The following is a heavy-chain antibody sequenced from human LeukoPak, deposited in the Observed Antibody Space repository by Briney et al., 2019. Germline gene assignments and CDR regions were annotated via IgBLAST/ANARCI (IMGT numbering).Heavy chain of an antibody. CDR1: GFTFNNYA. CDR3: AKDGVAPGSGGDFFDY. Sequence: PGGSLRLSCAASGFTFNNYAMSWVRQAPGMGLEGVSSIIASGDRTYYADSVKGRFTISRDNSKNTLYLQVNSLRAEDTAVYYCAKDGVAPGSGGDFFDYWGQGTLVTVSS. J-gene: IGHJ4*02. CDR2: IIASGDRT. D-gene: IGHD3-10*01. V-gene: IGHV3-23*01.